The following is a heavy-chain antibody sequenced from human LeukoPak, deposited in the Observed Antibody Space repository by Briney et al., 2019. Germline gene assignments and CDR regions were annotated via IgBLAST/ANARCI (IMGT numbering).Heavy chain of an antibody. CDR1: GYTFTGYY. Sequence: ASVKVSCKASGYTFTGYYMHWVRQAPGQGLERMGWINPNSGGTNYAQKFQGRVTMTRATSISTTYMELSSLRSDDTAVYYCARGATYQLLYDFDYWGQGTLVTVSS. V-gene: IGHV1-2*02. CDR3: ARGATYQLLYDFDY. J-gene: IGHJ4*02. D-gene: IGHD2-2*02. CDR2: INPNSGGT.